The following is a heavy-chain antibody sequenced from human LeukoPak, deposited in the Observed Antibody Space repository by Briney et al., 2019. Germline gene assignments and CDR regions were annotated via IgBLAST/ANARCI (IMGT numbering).Heavy chain of an antibody. CDR3: ARTGIAAAGTIDY. Sequence: SETLSLTCAVSGGSISSSNWWSWVRPPPGKGLEWIGEIYHSGSTNYNPSLKSRVTISVDKSKYQFSLKLSSVTAADTAVYYCARTGIAAAGTIDYWGQGTLVTVSS. D-gene: IGHD6-13*01. J-gene: IGHJ4*02. CDR1: GGSISSSNW. V-gene: IGHV4-4*02. CDR2: IYHSGST.